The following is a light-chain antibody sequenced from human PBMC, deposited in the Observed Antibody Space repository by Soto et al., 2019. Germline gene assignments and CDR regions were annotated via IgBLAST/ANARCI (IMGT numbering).Light chain of an antibody. Sequence: QSALTQPPSASGSPGQSVTISCSGTNSDVDNYNYVSWYQQHPGKAPKLLIYEVTKRPSGVPDRFSGSRSGDTASLTVSGLQAEDEAYYYCSSYAGSSVVFGGGTKLTVL. V-gene: IGLV2-8*01. CDR2: EVT. CDR1: NSDVDNYNY. J-gene: IGLJ3*02. CDR3: SSYAGSSVV.